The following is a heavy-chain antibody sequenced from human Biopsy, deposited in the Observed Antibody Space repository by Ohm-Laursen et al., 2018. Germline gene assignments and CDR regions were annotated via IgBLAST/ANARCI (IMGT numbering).Heavy chain of an antibody. CDR1: GFPFSTYW. CDR2: INQDGSEK. J-gene: IGHJ4*02. CDR3: ASAHQYCSATTCNGGSDF. D-gene: IGHD2-15*01. Sequence: SLRLSCAASGFPFSTYWMTWVRQAPEKGLEWVANINQDGSEKYYVDSVKGRFTISRDNAKDSLDLQMSRLRVEDTALYYCASAHQYCSATTCNGGSDFWGQGTLVTVSS. V-gene: IGHV3-7*01.